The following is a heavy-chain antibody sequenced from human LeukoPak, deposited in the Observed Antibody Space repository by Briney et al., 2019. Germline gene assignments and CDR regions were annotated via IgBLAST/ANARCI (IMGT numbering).Heavy chain of an antibody. CDR2: INPSGGGT. V-gene: IGHV1-46*01. CDR1: GYTFTSHY. J-gene: IGHJ4*02. Sequence: ASVKVSCKASGYTFTSHYMHWVRQAPGQELEWMGIINPSGGGTRYAQKFQGRVTMTRDTPTSTVYTEQRSRRSEDTAVYYCARDREAAAGSLPDYWGQGTPVFVSS. D-gene: IGHD6-13*01. CDR3: ARDREAAAGSLPDY.